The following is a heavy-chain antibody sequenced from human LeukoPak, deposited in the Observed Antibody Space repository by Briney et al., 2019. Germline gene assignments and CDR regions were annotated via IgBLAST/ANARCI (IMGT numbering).Heavy chain of an antibody. V-gene: IGHV1-46*01. D-gene: IGHD3-10*01. CDR1: GYTFTDDY. CDR2: IDRSSGST. CDR3: ARDGDNAFDF. J-gene: IGHJ4*02. Sequence: ASVKASCKASGYTFTDDYIHWVRQAPGQGPEWMGIIDRSSGSTTYAQKFQGRVTMTRDTSASTVYMELNSLRSEDTAMYYCARDGDNAFDFWGQGTLVTVSS.